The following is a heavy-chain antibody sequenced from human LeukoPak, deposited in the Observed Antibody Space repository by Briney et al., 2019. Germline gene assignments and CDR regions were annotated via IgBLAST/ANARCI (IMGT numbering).Heavy chain of an antibody. Sequence: SETLSLTCTVSGGSISSSSYYWGWIRQPPGKGLEWIGSIYYSGSTYYNPSLKSRVTISVDTSKNQFSLKLSSVTAADTAVYYCARLAAMIVVDGTDYWGQGTLVTVSP. D-gene: IGHD3-22*01. J-gene: IGHJ4*02. CDR3: ARLAAMIVVDGTDY. V-gene: IGHV4-39*01. CDR2: IYYSGST. CDR1: GGSISSSSYY.